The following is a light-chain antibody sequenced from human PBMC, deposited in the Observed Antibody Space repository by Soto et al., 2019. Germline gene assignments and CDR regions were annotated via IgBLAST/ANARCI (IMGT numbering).Light chain of an antibody. CDR2: GTS. CDR1: QSISIW. Sequence: DIHMTQSPSTLSASVGDRVTITCRASQSISIWLAWYQQKPGRAPNLLIYGTSSLESGVPSRFSVSGSGTEFTLTISSLPPDDFATYYCQRYYDYSWTFGQGTKVEIK. J-gene: IGKJ1*01. CDR3: QRYYDYSWT. V-gene: IGKV1-5*03.